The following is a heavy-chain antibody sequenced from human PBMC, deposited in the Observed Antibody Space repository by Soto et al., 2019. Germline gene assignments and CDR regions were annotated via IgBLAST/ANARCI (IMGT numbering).Heavy chain of an antibody. V-gene: IGHV3-48*02. CDR1: GFTFSSYS. J-gene: IGHJ6*02. D-gene: IGHD2-21*02. CDR2: ISSSSSTI. CDR3: ARDRYCGGDCYPYYYYYYGMDV. Sequence: PCGSLRLSCAASGFTFSSYSMNWARQAPGKGLEWVSYISSSSSTIYYADSVKGRFTISRDNAKNSLYLQMNSLRDEDTAVYYCARDRYCGGDCYPYYYYYYGMDVWGQGNTVTVS.